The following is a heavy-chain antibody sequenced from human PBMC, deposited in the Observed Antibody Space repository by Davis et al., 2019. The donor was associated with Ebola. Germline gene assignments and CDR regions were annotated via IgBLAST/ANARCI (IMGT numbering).Heavy chain of an antibody. J-gene: IGHJ5*02. V-gene: IGHV3-48*01. CDR2: ITSSSNII. CDR3: ARTDGDFWSGLNWFDP. CDR1: GFTFSRYT. D-gene: IGHD3-3*01. Sequence: GESLKISCVVSGFTFSRYTMNWVRQAPGKGLEWISYITSSSNIIYYADSVKARFTISRDNAKNSLYLQMNSLRAEDTALYYCARTDGDFWSGLNWFDPWGQGTLVTVSS.